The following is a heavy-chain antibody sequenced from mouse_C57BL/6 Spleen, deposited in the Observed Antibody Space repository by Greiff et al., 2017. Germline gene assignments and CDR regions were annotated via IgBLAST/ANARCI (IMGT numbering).Heavy chain of an antibody. CDR3: ASPDWYFDV. V-gene: IGHV5-6*01. CDR2: ISSGGSYT. Sequence: EVQGVESGGDLVKPGGSLKLSCAASGFTFSSYGMSWVRQTPDKRLEWVATISSGGSYTYYPDSVKGRFTISRDNAKNTLYLQMSSLKSEDTAMYYCASPDWYFDVWGTGTTVTVSS. J-gene: IGHJ1*03. CDR1: GFTFSSYG.